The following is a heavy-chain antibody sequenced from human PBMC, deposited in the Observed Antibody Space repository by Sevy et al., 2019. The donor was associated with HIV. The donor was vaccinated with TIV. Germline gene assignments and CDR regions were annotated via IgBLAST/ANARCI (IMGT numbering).Heavy chain of an antibody. J-gene: IGHJ4*02. CDR3: ARDLEFYDYGDYGPAFMPDY. D-gene: IGHD4-17*01. CDR2: IWFDGSNT. V-gene: IGHV3-33*01. Sequence: GGSLRLSCAASGFTFSTYGMHWVRQAPGKGLEWVAVIWFDGSNTYSADSVKGRFTISRDIAKNTLHLQMNSLRVEDTAVYYCARDLEFYDYGDYGPAFMPDYWGQGTLVTVSS. CDR1: GFTFSTYG.